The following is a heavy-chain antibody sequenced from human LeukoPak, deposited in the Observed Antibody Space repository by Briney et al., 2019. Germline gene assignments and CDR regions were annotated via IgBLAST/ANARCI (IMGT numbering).Heavy chain of an antibody. V-gene: IGHV3-23*01. D-gene: IGHD6-13*01. J-gene: IGHJ4*02. CDR3: AKPLIAAAGTLDFDY. Sequence: GGSLRLSCAASGFTVSSNYMSWVRQAPGKGLEWVSAISGSGGSTYYADSVKGRFTISRDNSKNTLYLQMNSLRAEDTAVYYCAKPLIAAAGTLDFDYWGQGTLVTVSS. CDR1: GFTVSSNY. CDR2: ISGSGGST.